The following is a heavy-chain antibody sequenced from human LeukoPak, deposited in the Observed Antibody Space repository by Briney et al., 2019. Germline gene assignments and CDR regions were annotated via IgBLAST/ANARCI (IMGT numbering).Heavy chain of an antibody. D-gene: IGHD6-19*01. CDR1: GGTFSSYA. CDR3: ARGMGYSSGWYFDY. J-gene: IGHJ4*02. Sequence: SVKVSCKASGGTFSSYAISWVRQAPGQGLEWMGGIIPIFGTANYAQKFQGGVTITADESTSTAYMELSSLRSEDTAVYYCARGMGYSSGWYFDYWGQGTLVTVSS. V-gene: IGHV1-69*01. CDR2: IIPIFGTA.